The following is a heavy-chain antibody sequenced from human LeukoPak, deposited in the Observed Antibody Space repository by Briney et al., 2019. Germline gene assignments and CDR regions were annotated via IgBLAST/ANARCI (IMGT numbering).Heavy chain of an antibody. CDR2: ISGSGGST. Sequence: GGSLRLSCAASGFTFSSYAMSWVRQAPGKGLEWVSAISGSGGSTYYADSVEGRFTISRDNSKNTLYLQMNSLRAEDTAVYYCAKGGYCSGGSCHTPADWFDPWGQGTLVTVSS. J-gene: IGHJ5*02. V-gene: IGHV3-23*01. CDR1: GFTFSSYA. D-gene: IGHD2-15*01. CDR3: AKGGYCSGGSCHTPADWFDP.